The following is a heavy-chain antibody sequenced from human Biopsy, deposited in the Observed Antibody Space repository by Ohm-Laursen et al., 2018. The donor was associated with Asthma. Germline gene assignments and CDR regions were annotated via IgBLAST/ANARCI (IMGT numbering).Heavy chain of an antibody. Sequence: SLRLSCTASGFTFDDYAMHWVRQAPGKGLEWVSTVSGSGGNTYYADSVKGRFTISRDNSKNTLYLQMKSLRAEDTALYYCAKGEWELLEANFDYWGQGTLVTVSS. CDR2: VSGSGGNT. V-gene: IGHV3-23*01. D-gene: IGHD1-26*01. CDR1: GFTFDDYA. J-gene: IGHJ4*02. CDR3: AKGEWELLEANFDY.